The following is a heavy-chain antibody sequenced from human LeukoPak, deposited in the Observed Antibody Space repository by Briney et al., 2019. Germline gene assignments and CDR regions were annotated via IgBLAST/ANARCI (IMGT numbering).Heavy chain of an antibody. J-gene: IGHJ4*02. CDR2: IYGSGST. CDR3: ARETSGSAGY. D-gene: IGHD5-12*01. CDR1: GFTVSSNY. Sequence: GGSLRLSCAASGFTVSSNYMSWARQAPGKGLEWVSVIYGSGSTYYPDSEKGRFTISRDNSKNTLYLQMSSLRAGDTAVYYCARETSGSAGYWGQGTLVTVSS. V-gene: IGHV3-53*01.